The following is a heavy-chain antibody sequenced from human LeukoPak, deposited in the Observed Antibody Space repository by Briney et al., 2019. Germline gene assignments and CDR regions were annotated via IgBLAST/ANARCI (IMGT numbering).Heavy chain of an antibody. D-gene: IGHD3-22*01. CDR1: GFTVSTNC. Sequence: GGSLRLSCAASGFTVSTNCMTWVRQAPGKGLEWVSVIYSGGSTYYADPVRGRFTISRDNSKNTLYLQMNSLRAEDTAVYYCTRVLVVDSSGYYGYYFDYWGQGTLVTVSS. CDR2: IYSGGST. CDR3: TRVLVVDSSGYYGYYFDY. J-gene: IGHJ4*02. V-gene: IGHV3-53*01.